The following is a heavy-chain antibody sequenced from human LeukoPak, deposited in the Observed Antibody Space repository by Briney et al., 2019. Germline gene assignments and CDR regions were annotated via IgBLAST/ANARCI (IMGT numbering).Heavy chain of an antibody. CDR1: GFTFSDYY. J-gene: IGHJ4*02. CDR3: ARDRGYDTFDY. CDR2: ISSSGSTI. D-gene: IGHD5-12*01. Sequence: PGGSLRLSCAASGFTFSDYYMSWIRQAPGKGLEWVSYISSSGSTIYYADSVKGRFTISRDNTKSSVFLQMNSLRDEDTAVYFCARDRGYDTFDYWGQGTLVTVSS. V-gene: IGHV3-11*04.